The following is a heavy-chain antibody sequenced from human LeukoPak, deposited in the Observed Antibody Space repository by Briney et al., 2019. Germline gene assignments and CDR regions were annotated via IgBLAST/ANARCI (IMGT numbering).Heavy chain of an antibody. CDR3: AREGRAITYFDY. CDR2: INPNSGGT. J-gene: IGHJ4*02. CDR1: GYTFTSYG. Sequence: ASVKVSCKASGYTFTSYGISWVRQAPGQGLEWMGWINPNSGGTNYAQKFQGRVTMTRDTSISTAYMELSRLRSDDTAVYYCAREGRAITYFDYWGQGTLVTVSS. V-gene: IGHV1-2*02. D-gene: IGHD2-2*02.